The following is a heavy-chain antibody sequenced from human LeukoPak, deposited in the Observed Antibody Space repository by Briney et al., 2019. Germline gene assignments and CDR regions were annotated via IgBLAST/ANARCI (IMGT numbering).Heavy chain of an antibody. CDR2: ISGYNGDT. CDR3: ARKNAAGTTRGSHWYFDL. D-gene: IGHD6-13*01. J-gene: IGHJ2*01. CDR1: GYTFISYD. V-gene: IGHV1-18*01. Sequence: ASVKVSCKASGYTFISYDISWVRQVPGPGLEWMGWISGYNGDTHYVEKFQGRVTMTTDTSSNTADMELRSLRSDDTAVYYCARKNAAGTTRGSHWYFDLWGRGTLVTLSS.